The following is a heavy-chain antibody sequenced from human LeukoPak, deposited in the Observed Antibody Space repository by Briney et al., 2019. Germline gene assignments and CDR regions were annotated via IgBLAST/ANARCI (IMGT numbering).Heavy chain of an antibody. CDR1: GGSISSYY. V-gene: IGHV4-59*01. D-gene: IGHD2-15*01. Sequence: SETLSLTCTVSGGSISSYYWSWIRQPPGKGLEWIGYVYYSGTTNYNPSLKSRVTISIDTSKIQFSLKLTSVTAADTAVYFCARVGYCSGGSCFFDYWGQGTLVTVSS. CDR3: ARVGYCSGGSCFFDY. CDR2: VYYSGTT. J-gene: IGHJ4*02.